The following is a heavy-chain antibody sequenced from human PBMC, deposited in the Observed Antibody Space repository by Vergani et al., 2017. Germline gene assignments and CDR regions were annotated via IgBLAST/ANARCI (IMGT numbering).Heavy chain of an antibody. CDR2: INPSGGHT. Sequence: QVQVVQSGAEVKKSGASVKVSCKTSGYTFSNYYMHWVRQAPVQGLEWMGIINPSGGHTNYAQKFQGRVTMTRDTSTSTVYMELSSLRSEDTAIYYCARRDYGILTGYRYWGQVTLVTVSA. J-gene: IGHJ4*02. D-gene: IGHD3-9*01. CDR1: GYTFSNYY. CDR3: ARRDYGILTGYRY. V-gene: IGHV1-46*03.